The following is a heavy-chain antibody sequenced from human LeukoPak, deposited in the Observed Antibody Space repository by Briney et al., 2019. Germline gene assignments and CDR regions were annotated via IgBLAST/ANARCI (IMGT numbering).Heavy chain of an antibody. CDR1: GGSISSGGYY. V-gene: IGHV4-30-2*01. CDR3: ARGATVVIPYFDY. D-gene: IGHD4-23*01. Sequence: SETLSLTCTVSGGSISSGGYYWSWIRQPPGKGLEWIGYIYHSGSTYYNPSLKSRVTISVDRSKNQFSLKLSSVTAADTAVYYCARGATVVIPYFDYWGQGTLVTVSS. J-gene: IGHJ4*02. CDR2: IYHSGST.